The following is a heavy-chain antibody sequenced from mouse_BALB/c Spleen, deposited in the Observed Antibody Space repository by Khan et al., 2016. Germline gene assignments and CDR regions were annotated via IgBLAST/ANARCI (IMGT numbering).Heavy chain of an antibody. CDR2: ISYSGST. V-gene: IGHV3-8*02. CDR1: GDSITSGF. D-gene: IGHD2-3*01. J-gene: IGHJ4*01. CDR3: ARIYDDFYYAMDY. Sequence: EVQLQESGPSLVKPSQTLSLTCSVTGDSITSGFWNWIRKFPGNKLEYMGYISYSGSTYYNPSLKSRIPITRDTSKNQYYLQLNSVTTKDTATYYCARIYDDFYYAMDYWGQVTSVNVSS.